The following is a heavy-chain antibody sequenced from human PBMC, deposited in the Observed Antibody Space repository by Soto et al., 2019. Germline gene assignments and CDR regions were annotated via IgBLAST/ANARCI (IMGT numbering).Heavy chain of an antibody. D-gene: IGHD5-18*01. CDR3: ARDLGTAMADYYYYGMDV. CDR2: IIPIFGTA. CDR1: GGTFSSYA. Sequence: QVQLVQSGAEVKKPGSSVKVSCKASGGTFSSYAISWVRQAPGQGLEWMGGIIPIFGTANYAQKFQGRVTITADESTSTAYMELSSLRSEDTAVYYWARDLGTAMADYYYYGMDVWGQGTTVTVSS. J-gene: IGHJ6*02. V-gene: IGHV1-69*01.